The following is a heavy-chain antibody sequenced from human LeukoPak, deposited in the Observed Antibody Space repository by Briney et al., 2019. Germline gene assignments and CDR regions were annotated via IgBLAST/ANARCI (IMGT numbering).Heavy chain of an antibody. Sequence: PGGSLSLSCAASGFTFSSYSMNWVRQAPGKGLEWVSYISSSSSTIYYADSVKGRFTISRDNAKNSLYLQINSLRAEDTAVYYCASGRYSTRLHYFDYWGQGTLVTVSS. D-gene: IGHD2-2*01. CDR1: GFTFSSYS. CDR2: ISSSSSTI. CDR3: ASGRYSTRLHYFDY. J-gene: IGHJ4*02. V-gene: IGHV3-48*01.